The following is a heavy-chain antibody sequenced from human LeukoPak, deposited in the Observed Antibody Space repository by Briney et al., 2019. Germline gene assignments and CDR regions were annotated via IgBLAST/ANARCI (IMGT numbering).Heavy chain of an antibody. V-gene: IGHV1-46*01. CDR2: INPSGGST. Sequence: GASVKVSCKASGYTFTSYGISWVRQAPGQGLEWMGIINPSGGSTSYAQKFQGRVTMTRDMSTSTVYMELSSLRSEDTAVYYCARPRTMVYFDYWGQGTLVTVSS. CDR3: ARPRTMVYFDY. J-gene: IGHJ4*02. CDR1: GYTFTSYG. D-gene: IGHD3-10*01.